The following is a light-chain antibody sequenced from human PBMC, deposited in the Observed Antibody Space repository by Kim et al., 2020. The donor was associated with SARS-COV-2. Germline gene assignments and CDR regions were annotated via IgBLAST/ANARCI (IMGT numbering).Light chain of an antibody. CDR1: SSDVCGYNY. CDR2: EVS. V-gene: IGLV2-8*01. Sequence: PGQSVTISCTVTSSDVCGYNYVSWYHQHPGKAPKLMIYEVSQRPSGVPDRFSGSKSGNTASLTVSGLQAEDEADYYCSSYAGSNTIFGGGTHLTVL. CDR3: SSYAGSNTI. J-gene: IGLJ2*01.